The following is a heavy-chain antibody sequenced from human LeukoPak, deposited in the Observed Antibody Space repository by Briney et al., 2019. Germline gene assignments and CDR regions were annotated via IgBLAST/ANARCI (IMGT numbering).Heavy chain of an antibody. V-gene: IGHV3-33*01. Sequence: GGSLRLSCAASGFTFSSYGMYWVRQAPGKGLEWVSFIRNDGSNRYYADSVKGRFTISRDNSKNTLYLQMNSLRAEDTAVYYCARYLEKSSSWYYGYFDSWGQGTLVTVSS. J-gene: IGHJ4*02. CDR2: IRNDGSNR. CDR3: ARYLEKSSSWYYGYFDS. D-gene: IGHD2-15*01. CDR1: GFTFSSYG.